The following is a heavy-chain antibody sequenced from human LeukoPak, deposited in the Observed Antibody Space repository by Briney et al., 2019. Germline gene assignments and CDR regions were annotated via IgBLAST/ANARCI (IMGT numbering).Heavy chain of an antibody. V-gene: IGHV3-48*03. CDR2: ISSDGSTI. CDR3: AKVRWELLHFDY. D-gene: IGHD1-26*01. J-gene: IGHJ4*02. CDR1: GFTFSSYE. Sequence: PGGSLRLSCAASGFTFSSYEMNWVRQAPGKGLEWVSFISSDGSTIYSADSVKGRFTISRDNAKNLLHLQMNSLRAEDTAVYYCAKVRWELLHFDYWGQGTLVTVSS.